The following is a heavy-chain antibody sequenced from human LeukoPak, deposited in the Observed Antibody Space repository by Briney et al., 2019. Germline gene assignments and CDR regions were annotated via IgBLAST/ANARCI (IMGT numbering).Heavy chain of an antibody. CDR1: GYTFTSYD. CDR3: ARGYCSGGSCYHYYYYGMDV. Sequence: ASVKVSCKASGYTFTSYDINWVRQATGQGLEWMGWMNPNSGNTGCAQKFQGRVTMTRNTSISTAYMELSSLRSEDTAVYYCARGYCSGGSCYHYYYYGMDVWGQGTTVTVSS. J-gene: IGHJ6*02. CDR2: MNPNSGNT. D-gene: IGHD2-15*01. V-gene: IGHV1-8*01.